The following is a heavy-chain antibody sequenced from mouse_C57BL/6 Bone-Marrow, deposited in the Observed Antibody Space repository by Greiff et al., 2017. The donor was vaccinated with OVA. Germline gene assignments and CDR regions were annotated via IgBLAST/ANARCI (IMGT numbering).Heavy chain of an antibody. CDR1: GYTFTSYW. CDR3: SRQGRDGYWYVDV. Sequence: QVQLQQPGAELVKPGASVKLSSKASGYTFTSYWMHWVKQRPGRGLAWIGRIDPKSGGTKYNEKFKSKATLTVDTPSSTAYMQLSSLTSEDSAVYYFSRQGRDGYWYVDVWGTGTTVTVSS. D-gene: IGHD2-3*01. J-gene: IGHJ1*03. CDR2: IDPKSGGT. V-gene: IGHV1-62-3*01.